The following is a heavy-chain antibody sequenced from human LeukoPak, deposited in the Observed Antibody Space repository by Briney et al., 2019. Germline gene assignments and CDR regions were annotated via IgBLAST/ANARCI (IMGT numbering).Heavy chain of an antibody. V-gene: IGHV1-46*01. CDR3: AREAPRYSGYELGSFFDY. CDR2: INPSGGST. CDR1: GYTFTSDY. D-gene: IGHD5-12*01. Sequence: GAVRVSCKASGYTFTSDYMHWVRQAPGQGGEWRGIINPSGGSTSYAQKFQGRLTMTRDTSTSTVYMELSSLRSEDTAVYYCAREAPRYSGYELGSFFDYWGQGTLVTVSS. J-gene: IGHJ4*02.